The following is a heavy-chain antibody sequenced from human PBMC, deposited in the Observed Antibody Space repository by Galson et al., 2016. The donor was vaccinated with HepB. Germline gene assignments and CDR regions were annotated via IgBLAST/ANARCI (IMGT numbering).Heavy chain of an antibody. Sequence: SVKVSCKASGYSFSSYGISWVRQAPGQGLVWLGWISTFNGYTKYAQELQGRVTMTTDTSTSTAYMELRSLRSDDTAVYYCARDGLRFLEWLRDGMDVWGQGTTVTVSS. D-gene: IGHD3-3*01. V-gene: IGHV1-18*01. CDR3: ARDGLRFLEWLRDGMDV. CDR1: GYSFSSYG. CDR2: ISTFNGYT. J-gene: IGHJ6*02.